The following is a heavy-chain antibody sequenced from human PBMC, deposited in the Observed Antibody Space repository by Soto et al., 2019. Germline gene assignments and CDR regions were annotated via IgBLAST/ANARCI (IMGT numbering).Heavy chain of an antibody. CDR1: GDSISRIDYY. CDR2: IYFRGNT. J-gene: IGHJ6*02. D-gene: IGHD3-10*01. CDR3: ASSLTGSKYYYYGMDV. Sequence: SETLSLTCSASGDSISRIDYYWTWIRQHPEKGLEWIGNIYFRGNTYYSPSLESRLTISVDTSKYQFSLKLSSVTAADTAVYYCASSLTGSKYYYYGMDVWGQGTTVTVSS. V-gene: IGHV4-31*03.